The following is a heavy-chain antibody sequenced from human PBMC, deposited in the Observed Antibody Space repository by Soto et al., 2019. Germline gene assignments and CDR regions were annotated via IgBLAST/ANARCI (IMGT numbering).Heavy chain of an antibody. D-gene: IGHD3-10*01. J-gene: IGHJ4*02. CDR1: GGTFSSYA. V-gene: IGHV1-69*13. CDR3: AVTYYYGSGSYYSAGSPPDY. Sequence: SVKVSCKVSGGTFSSYAISWVRQAPGQGLEWMGGIIPIFGTANYAQKFQGRVTITADESTSTAYMELSSLRSEDTAVYYCAVTYYYGSGSYYSAGSPPDYCGQRTLVTVSS. CDR2: IIPIFGTA.